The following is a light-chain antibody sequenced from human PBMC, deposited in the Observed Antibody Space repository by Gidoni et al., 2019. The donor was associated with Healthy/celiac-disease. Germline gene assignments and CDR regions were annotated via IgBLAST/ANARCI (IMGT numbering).Light chain of an antibody. CDR2: GNS. CDR1: SSNIGAGYD. Sequence: QSVLTQPPSVSGAPGQRVTISCTGSSSNIGAGYDVHWYQQLPGTAPKLLIYGNSNRPSGVPFRFSGSKSGTSASLAITGLQAEDEADYYCQSYDSSLSGSDVFGTGTKVTVL. V-gene: IGLV1-40*01. CDR3: QSYDSSLSGSDV. J-gene: IGLJ1*01.